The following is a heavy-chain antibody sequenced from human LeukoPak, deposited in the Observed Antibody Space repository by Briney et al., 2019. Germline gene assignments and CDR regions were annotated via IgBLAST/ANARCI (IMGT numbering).Heavy chain of an antibody. CDR3: ARDMVRGVIIPLGY. Sequence: ASVKVPCKASGYTFTSYDIKWVRQATGQGLEWMGWMNPNSGNTGYAQKFQGRVTMTRNTSISTAYMDLSSLRSEDTAVYYCARDMVRGVIIPLGYWGQGTLVTVSS. D-gene: IGHD3-10*01. CDR1: GYTFTSYD. V-gene: IGHV1-8*01. CDR2: MNPNSGNT. J-gene: IGHJ4*02.